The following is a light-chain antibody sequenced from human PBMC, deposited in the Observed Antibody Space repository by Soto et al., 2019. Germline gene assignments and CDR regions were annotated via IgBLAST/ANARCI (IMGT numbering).Light chain of an antibody. V-gene: IGKV3-20*01. CDR3: QQYGSSPLT. CDR2: GAS. Sequence: EIVLTQSPGTLSLSPGERATLSCRASQSVSSSFLAWYQQKPAQAPRLLISGASSRATGIPDRFSGSGSGTDFTLTISRLEPEDFAVYYCQQYGSSPLTFGGGTKVEIK. CDR1: QSVSSSF. J-gene: IGKJ4*01.